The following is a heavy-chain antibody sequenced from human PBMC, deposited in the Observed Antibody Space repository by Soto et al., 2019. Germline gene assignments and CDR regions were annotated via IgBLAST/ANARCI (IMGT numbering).Heavy chain of an antibody. J-gene: IGHJ5*02. CDR3: ARHPYDGSGYYHRWFDP. Sequence: PSETLSLTCTVSGGSISRSSYYWDWIRQPPGKGLEWLGSIHYGGSTYYNPSLKSRVTISVDTSKNQFSLKLNSVTAADTAVYYCARHPYDGSGYYHRWFDPWGQGTLVTVSS. CDR1: GGSISRSSYY. V-gene: IGHV4-39*01. D-gene: IGHD3-22*01. CDR2: IHYGGST.